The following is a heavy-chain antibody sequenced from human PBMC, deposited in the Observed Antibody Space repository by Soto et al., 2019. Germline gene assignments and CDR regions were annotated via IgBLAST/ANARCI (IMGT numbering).Heavy chain of an antibody. V-gene: IGHV4-31*03. J-gene: IGHJ5*02. Sequence: QVQLQESGPGLVRPSQTLSLTCTVSGGSISGGYYWSWIRQHPGKGLEWIGYIYYSGSPYYNPSLKSRVTISVDTSKNQFSLQLSSVTAADTAVYYCAGIVVVPPTMGWFDPWGQGTLVTVSS. D-gene: IGHD2-2*01. CDR1: GGSISGGYY. CDR2: IYYSGSP. CDR3: AGIVVVPPTMGWFDP.